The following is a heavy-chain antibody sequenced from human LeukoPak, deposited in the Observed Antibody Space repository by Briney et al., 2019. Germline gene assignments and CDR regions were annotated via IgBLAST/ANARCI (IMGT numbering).Heavy chain of an antibody. V-gene: IGHV4-39*01. D-gene: IGHD5-18*01. CDR2: IYYSGST. CDR3: ARNHTHEGYGYYFDY. J-gene: IGHJ4*02. Sequence: SDTLSLTCTVSGDSISSSISYWGWIRQPPGKGLEWIGSIYYSGSTHYNPSLKSRVIISVDTSKNQFSLRLSSVTAADTAVYYCARNHTHEGYGYYFDYWGQGTPITVSS. CDR1: GDSISSSISY.